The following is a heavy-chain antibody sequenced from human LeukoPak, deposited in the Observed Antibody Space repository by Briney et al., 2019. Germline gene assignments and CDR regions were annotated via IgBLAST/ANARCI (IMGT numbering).Heavy chain of an antibody. CDR3: ARDVGAATVYYFDY. CDR1: GYTFTSYG. J-gene: IGHJ4*02. V-gene: IGHV1-18*01. D-gene: IGHD6-13*01. Sequence: ASVKVSCTASGYTFTSYGISWVRQAPGQGLEWMGWISAYNGNTNYAQKLQGRVTMTTDTSTSTAYMELRSLRSDDTAVYYCARDVGAATVYYFDYWGQGTLVTVSS. CDR2: ISAYNGNT.